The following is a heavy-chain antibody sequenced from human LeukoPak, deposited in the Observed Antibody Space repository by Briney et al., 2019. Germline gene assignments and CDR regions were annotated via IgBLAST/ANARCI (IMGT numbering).Heavy chain of an antibody. J-gene: IGHJ4*02. CDR3: ARDSRARGNYFDY. D-gene: IGHD6-13*01. Sequence: SETLSLTCTVSGDSISSGTYYWNWIRQPAGMGLEWIGRIYISGSTNYNPSLKSRVTMSVDTSKNQFSLKLSSVTAADTAVYFCARDSRARGNYFDYWGQGALVTVSS. V-gene: IGHV4-61*02. CDR1: GDSISSGTYY. CDR2: IYISGST.